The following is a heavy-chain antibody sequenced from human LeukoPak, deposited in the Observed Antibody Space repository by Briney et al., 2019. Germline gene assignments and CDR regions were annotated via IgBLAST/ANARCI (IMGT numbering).Heavy chain of an antibody. CDR3: ARDRRAVTAVYYYYYMDV. J-gene: IGHJ6*03. D-gene: IGHD4-11*01. V-gene: IGHV4-34*01. CDR2: INHSGST. CDR1: GGSFSGYY. Sequence: SETLSLTCAVYGGSFSGYYWSWIRQPPGKGLEWIGEINHSGSTNYNPSLKSRVTISVDTSKNQFSLKLSSVTAADTAVYYCARDRRAVTAVYYYYYMDVWGKGTTVTVSS.